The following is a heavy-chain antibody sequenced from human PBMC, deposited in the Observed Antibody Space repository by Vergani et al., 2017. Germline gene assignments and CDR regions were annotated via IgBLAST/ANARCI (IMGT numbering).Heavy chain of an antibody. J-gene: IGHJ4*02. V-gene: IGHV4-39*01. CDR2: IYYSGST. D-gene: IGHD2-2*01. Sequence: QLQLQESGPGLVKPSETLSLTCTVSGGSISSSSYYWGWIRQPPGKGLEWIGSIYYSGSTYYNPSLKSRVTISVDTSKNQFSLKLSSVTAADTAVYYCARILRGSPDIVVVPAAAVDYWGQGTLVTVSS. CDR1: GGSISSSSYY. CDR3: ARILRGSPDIVVVPAAAVDY.